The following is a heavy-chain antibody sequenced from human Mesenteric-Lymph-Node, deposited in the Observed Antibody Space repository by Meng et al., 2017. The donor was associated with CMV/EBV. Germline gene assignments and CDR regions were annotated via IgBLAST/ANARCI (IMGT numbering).Heavy chain of an antibody. CDR3: AIRYGGSRITMVREPLDY. CDR1: GFTFSSYA. D-gene: IGHD3-10*01. J-gene: IGHJ4*02. Sequence: GESLKISCAASGFTFSSYAMSWVRQAPGKGLEWVSAISGSGGSTYYADSVKGRFTISRDNSKNTLYLQMNSPRAEDTAVYYCAIRYGGSRITMVREPLDYWGQGTLVTVSS. V-gene: IGHV3-23*01. CDR2: ISGSGGST.